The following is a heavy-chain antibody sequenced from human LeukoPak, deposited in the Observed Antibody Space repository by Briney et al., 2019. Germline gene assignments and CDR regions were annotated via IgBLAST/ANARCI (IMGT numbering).Heavy chain of an antibody. D-gene: IGHD2-8*01. J-gene: IGHJ4*02. Sequence: SETLSLTCTVSGGSMSSYYWSWIQQPAGKGLEWIGRIYASGSTNYNPSLKSRVTMSVDTSKKQFSLKLTSVTAADTAVYYCARQLMLIDYWGQGTLVTVSS. CDR2: IYASGST. V-gene: IGHV4-4*07. CDR1: GGSMSSYY. CDR3: ARQLMLIDY.